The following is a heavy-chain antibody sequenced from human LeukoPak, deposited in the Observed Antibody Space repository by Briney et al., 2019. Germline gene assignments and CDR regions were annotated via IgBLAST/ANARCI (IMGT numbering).Heavy chain of an antibody. J-gene: IGHJ5*02. CDR3: ARGGNYYDSSGYYPGLDNWFDP. V-gene: IGHV1-46*01. CDR1: GYTFTSYY. D-gene: IGHD3-22*01. CDR2: INPSGGST. Sequence: ASVKVSCKASGYTFTSYYMHWVRQAPGQGLEWMGIINPSGGSTSYAQKFQGRVTMTRDMSTSTVYMELSSLRSEDTAVYYCARGGNYYDSSGYYPGLDNWFDPWGQGTLVTVSS.